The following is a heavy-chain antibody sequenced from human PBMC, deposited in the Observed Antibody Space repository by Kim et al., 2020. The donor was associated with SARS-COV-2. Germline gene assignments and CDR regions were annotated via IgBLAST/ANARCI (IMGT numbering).Heavy chain of an antibody. CDR3: ARDQVGQDGMDV. Sequence: YAQKLQGRVTMTTDTSTSTAYMELRSLRSDDTAVYYCARDQVGQDGMDVWGQGTTVTVSS. V-gene: IGHV1-18*01. J-gene: IGHJ6*02.